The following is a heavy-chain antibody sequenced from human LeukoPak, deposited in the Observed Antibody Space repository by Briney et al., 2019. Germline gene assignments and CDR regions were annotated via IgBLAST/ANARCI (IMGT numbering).Heavy chain of an antibody. CDR2: ICCSSSFI. V-gene: IGHV3-21*01. J-gene: IGHJ4*02. Sequence: PGGSLRLSCAASGFTFSGYSMNWVRQAPGRGLEWISSICCSSSFINYADSLKGRFTISRDNAKNSLYLQINSLRVEDTAGYYCARVPSLYYGTGFFDAWRQGTRVTVSS. CDR3: ARVPSLYYGTGFFDA. CDR1: GFTFSGYS. D-gene: IGHD3-10*01.